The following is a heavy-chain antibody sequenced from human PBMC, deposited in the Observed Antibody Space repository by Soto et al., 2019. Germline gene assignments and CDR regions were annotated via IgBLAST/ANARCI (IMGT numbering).Heavy chain of an antibody. V-gene: IGHV1-18*01. CDR3: ARGRYGDY. J-gene: IGHJ4*02. D-gene: IGHD1-1*01. CDR1: GYTFTSYG. Sequence: QVHLVQSGAEVKKPGASVKVSCKGSGYTFTSYGITWVRQAPGQGIEWRGWISAHNGNTNYAQKLQGRVTVTRDTPPGTAYLELRSLRSDYTGVYYCARGRYGDYWGQGALVTVSS. CDR2: ISAHNGNT.